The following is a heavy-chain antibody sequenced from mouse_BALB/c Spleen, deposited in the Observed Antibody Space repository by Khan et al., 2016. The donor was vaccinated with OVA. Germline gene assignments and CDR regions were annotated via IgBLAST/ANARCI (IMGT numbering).Heavy chain of an antibody. CDR2: IYPGDGDT. D-gene: IGHD2-14*01. Sequence: VQLQESGAELARPGASVKLSCKSSGYTFTSYWMQWVKQRPGQGLEWIGAIYPGDGDTWYTQKFKGKATLTADKSSSTAYMQLSSLASEDSAVHYCASYRYDYFDYWGQGTTLTVSS. V-gene: IGHV1-87*01. CDR1: GYTFTSYW. J-gene: IGHJ2*01. CDR3: ASYRYDYFDY.